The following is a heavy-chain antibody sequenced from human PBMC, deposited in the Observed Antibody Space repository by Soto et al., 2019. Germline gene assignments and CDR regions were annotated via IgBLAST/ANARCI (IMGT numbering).Heavy chain of an antibody. V-gene: IGHV1-69*12. CDR1: GGTFSSYA. D-gene: IGHD5-18*01. Sequence: QVQLVQSGAEVKKPGSSVKVSCKSSGGTFSSYAISWVRQAPGQGLEWMGGIIPIFGTADYAQKFQVRVTITADESTSTAYMELSSLRSEDTAVYYWSSSAMDHYYYGMDVWGQGTTVTVSS. J-gene: IGHJ6*02. CDR2: IIPIFGTA. CDR3: SSSAMDHYYYGMDV.